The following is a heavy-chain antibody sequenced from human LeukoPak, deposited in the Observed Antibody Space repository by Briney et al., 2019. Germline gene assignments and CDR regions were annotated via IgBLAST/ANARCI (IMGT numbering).Heavy chain of an antibody. J-gene: IGHJ3*02. CDR1: EYTLTELS. Sequence: GASVKVSCKVSEYTLTELSMHWVRQAPGKGLEWLGGFDPEDGEIIYAQKFQGRVTMSDDTSTDTAYMELGSLRSDDTAVYYCAADRGDYSGSYWTAFDIWGQGRMVTVSS. CDR2: FDPEDGEI. V-gene: IGHV1-24*01. D-gene: IGHD1-26*01. CDR3: AADRGDYSGSYWTAFDI.